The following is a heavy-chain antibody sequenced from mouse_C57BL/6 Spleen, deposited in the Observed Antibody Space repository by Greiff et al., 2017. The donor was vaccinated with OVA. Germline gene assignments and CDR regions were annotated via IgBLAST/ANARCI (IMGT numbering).Heavy chain of an antibody. Sequence: QVQLQQSGPELVKPGASVKISCKASGYAFSSSWMNWVKQRPGKGLEWIGRIYPGDGDTNYNGKFKGKATLTADKSSSTAYMQLSSLTSEDSAVYFCARYYGHYAMDYWGQGTSVTVSS. V-gene: IGHV1-82*01. J-gene: IGHJ4*01. D-gene: IGHD1-2*01. CDR3: ARYYGHYAMDY. CDR2: IYPGDGDT. CDR1: GYAFSSSW.